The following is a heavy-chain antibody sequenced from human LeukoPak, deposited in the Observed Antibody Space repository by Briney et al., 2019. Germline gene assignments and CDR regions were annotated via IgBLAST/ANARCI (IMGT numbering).Heavy chain of an antibody. CDR3: ARDWGRAAAGTFWFDP. Sequence: PGGSLRLSCAASGFTFSDYYMSWIRQAPGKELEWVSYISSSGSTIYYADSVKGRFTISRDNAKNSLYLQMNSLRAEDTAVYYCARDWGRAAAGTFWFDPWGQGTLVTVSS. V-gene: IGHV3-11*01. J-gene: IGHJ5*02. D-gene: IGHD6-13*01. CDR2: ISSSGSTI. CDR1: GFTFSDYY.